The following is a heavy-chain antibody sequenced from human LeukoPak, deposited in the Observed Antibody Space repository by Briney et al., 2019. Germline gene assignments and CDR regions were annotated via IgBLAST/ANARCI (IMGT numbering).Heavy chain of an antibody. CDR3: AKDRETTASGTFDY. Sequence: GGSLRLSCAASGFTFSDYWMNWVRQAPGKGLEWVAVILEDGRIKKYADSVKDRFTISRDNTNNTLYLQMHSLRVEDTGIYFCAKDRETTASGTFDYWGLGTLVTVSS. CDR2: ILEDGRIK. V-gene: IGHV3-30*18. CDR1: GFTFSDYW. D-gene: IGHD1-1*01. J-gene: IGHJ4*02.